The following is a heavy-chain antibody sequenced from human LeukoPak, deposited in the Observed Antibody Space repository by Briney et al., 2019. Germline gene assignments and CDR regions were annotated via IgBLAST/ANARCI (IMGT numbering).Heavy chain of an antibody. CDR3: ASDVVPAANEGGY. CDR1: GFTFSSHS. D-gene: IGHD2-2*01. J-gene: IGHJ4*02. V-gene: IGHV3-48*01. Sequence: GGSLRLSCAASGFTFSSHSMNWVRQAPGKGLEWVSYISSSSSTIYYADSVKGRFTISRDNAKNSLYLQMNSLRAEDTAVYYCASDVVPAANEGGYWGQGTLVTVSS. CDR2: ISSSSSTI.